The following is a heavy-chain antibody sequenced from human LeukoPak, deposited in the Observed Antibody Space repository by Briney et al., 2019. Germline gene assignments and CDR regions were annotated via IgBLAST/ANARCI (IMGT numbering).Heavy chain of an antibody. Sequence: PGGSLRLSCAASGFTFSTFAMIWVRQPPGKGLEWVSSIFPSSGEIHYADSVRGRFTISRDNSKSTLSLQMNSLRAEDTAIYYCATYRQVLLPFESWGQGTLVTVSS. D-gene: IGHD2-8*02. V-gene: IGHV3-23*01. CDR3: ATYRQVLLPFES. CDR1: GFTFSTFA. J-gene: IGHJ4*02. CDR2: IFPSSGEI.